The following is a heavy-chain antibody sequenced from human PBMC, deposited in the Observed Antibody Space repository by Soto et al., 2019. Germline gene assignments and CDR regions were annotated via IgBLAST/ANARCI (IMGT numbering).Heavy chain of an antibody. CDR2: MSHSSGT. J-gene: IGHJ3*02. CDR1: GGFVSSGSYY. V-gene: IGHV4-34*01. Sequence: QVQLQQWGAGLLKPSETLSLTCAVYGGFVSSGSYYWSWIRQPPGKGLEWIGEMSHSSGTHFNPSLKSRFTRSVDTSKSQFCLKMRSVTAADTALYYCARVGRGTATTVVDAFDIGGPGTMVTFSS. D-gene: IGHD1-1*01. CDR3: ARVGRGTATTVVDAFDI.